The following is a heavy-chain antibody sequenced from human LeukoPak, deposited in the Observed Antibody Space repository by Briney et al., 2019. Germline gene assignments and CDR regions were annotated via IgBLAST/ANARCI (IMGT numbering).Heavy chain of an antibody. V-gene: IGHV3-48*03. CDR1: GFIFSSYE. Sequence: GGSLRLSCAASGFIFSSYEMNWVRQAPGKGLEWVSYISSSGSPIYYADSVKGRFTISRDNSKNTVFLQMGSLRTEDMAVYYCARGEPDCAGDCPYWYLDLWGRGTLVTVSS. J-gene: IGHJ2*01. CDR3: ARGEPDCAGDCPYWYLDL. D-gene: IGHD2-21*02. CDR2: ISSSGSPI.